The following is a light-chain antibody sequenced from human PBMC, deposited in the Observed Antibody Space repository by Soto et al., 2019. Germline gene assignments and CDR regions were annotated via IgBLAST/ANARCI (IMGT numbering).Light chain of an antibody. V-gene: IGKV1-39*01. J-gene: IGKJ5*01. CDR1: QSISTY. CDR3: QQANSFPIT. Sequence: DIQMTQSPSSLSASVGNRVTITCRASQSISTYLNWYQKKPGKAPNLLIYDASRLQSGVPPRYSGSGYGTDFTLTISSLQPEDFATYYCQQANSFPITFGQGTRLEI. CDR2: DAS.